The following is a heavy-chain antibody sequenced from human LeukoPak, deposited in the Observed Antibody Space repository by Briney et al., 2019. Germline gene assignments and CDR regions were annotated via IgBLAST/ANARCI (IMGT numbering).Heavy chain of an antibody. J-gene: IGHJ5*02. V-gene: IGHV3-21*01. CDR2: ISSSSSYM. CDR3: ARAYGSGTLDWFDP. CDR1: GFTFSSYS. Sequence: GGSLRLSCAASGFTFSSYSMNWVRQAPGKGLEWVSSISSSSSYMYYADSVKGRFTISRDNAKNSLYLQMNSLRAEDTAVYYCARAYGSGTLDWFDPWGQGTLVTVSS. D-gene: IGHD3-10*01.